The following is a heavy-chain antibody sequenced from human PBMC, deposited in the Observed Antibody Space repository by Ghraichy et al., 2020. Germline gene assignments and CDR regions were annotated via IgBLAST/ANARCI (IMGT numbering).Heavy chain of an antibody. Sequence: GGSLRLSCTASGFTFGDYAMSWFRQAPGKGLEWVGFIRSKAYGGTTEYAASVKGRFTISRDDSKSIAYLQMNSLKTEDTAVYYCTRDGESYDFWSGTSGHYYYYMDVWGKGTTVTVSS. J-gene: IGHJ6*03. V-gene: IGHV3-49*03. CDR1: GFTFGDYA. D-gene: IGHD3-3*01. CDR3: TRDGESYDFWSGTSGHYYYYMDV. CDR2: IRSKAYGGTT.